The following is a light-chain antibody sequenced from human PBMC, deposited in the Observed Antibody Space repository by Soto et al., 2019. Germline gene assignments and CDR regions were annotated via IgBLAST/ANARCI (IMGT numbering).Light chain of an antibody. V-gene: IGKV2-28*01. CDR2: LGS. J-gene: IGKJ3*01. Sequence: DIVMTQSPLSLSVTPGEPASISCRSSQSLLHSNGKNYLDWYLQKPGQSPQLLIYLGSNRASGVPDRFSGSGRGTEFTLKISRGEADDDGVDYYLKALQTHLLTFGPGTKVDIK. CDR1: QSLLHSNGKNY. CDR3: LKALQTHLLT.